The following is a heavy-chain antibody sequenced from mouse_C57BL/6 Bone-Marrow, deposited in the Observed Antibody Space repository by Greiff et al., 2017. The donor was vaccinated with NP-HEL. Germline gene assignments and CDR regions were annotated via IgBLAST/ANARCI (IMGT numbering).Heavy chain of an antibody. CDR2: IYPRSGNT. V-gene: IGHV1-81*01. D-gene: IGHD1-1*01. CDR1: GYTFTSYG. CDR3: ARRGPLYYGSTYWYFDV. J-gene: IGHJ1*03. Sequence: QVQLKQSGAELARPGASVKLSCKGSGYTFTSYGISWVKQRTGQGLEWIGEIYPRSGNTYYNEKFKGKATLTADKSSSTAYMELRSLTSEDSAVYFCARRGPLYYGSTYWYFDVWGTGTTVTVSS.